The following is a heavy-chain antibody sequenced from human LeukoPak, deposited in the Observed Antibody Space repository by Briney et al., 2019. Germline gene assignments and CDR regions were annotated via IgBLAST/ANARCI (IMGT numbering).Heavy chain of an antibody. D-gene: IGHD5-12*01. Sequence: GGSLRLSCAASGFTFSSYAMSWVRQAPGKGLEWVSAISGSGGSTYYADSVKGRFTISRDNSKNTLYLQMNSLRAEDTAVYYCAKDLRTVRLRLARFLFHKTAFDYWGQGTLVTVSS. V-gene: IGHV3-23*01. CDR1: GFTFSSYA. CDR3: AKDLRTVRLRLARFLFHKTAFDY. CDR2: ISGSGGST. J-gene: IGHJ4*02.